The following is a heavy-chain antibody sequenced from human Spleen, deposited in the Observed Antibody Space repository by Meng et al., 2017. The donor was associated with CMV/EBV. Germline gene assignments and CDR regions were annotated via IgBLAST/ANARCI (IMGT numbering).Heavy chain of an antibody. J-gene: IGHJ5*02. CDR3: YMGHYSGA. D-gene: IGHD2-21*01. V-gene: IGHV3-7*01. CDR2: IERDGREK. Sequence: LRVSCEGSGFIFGVFWMNWVRQAPGKGLEWVASIERDGREKFYVDSVKGRFTISRDNARNTLYLQMNSLRDDDTAVYYCYMGHYSGAWGQGTLVTVSS. CDR1: GFIFGVFW.